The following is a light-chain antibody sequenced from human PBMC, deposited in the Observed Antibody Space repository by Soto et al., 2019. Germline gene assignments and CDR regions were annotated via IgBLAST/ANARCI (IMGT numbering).Light chain of an antibody. CDR2: GVS. CDR1: TSDVGAYDY. V-gene: IGLV2-14*03. CDR3: NSYTTSTTYV. J-gene: IGLJ1*01. Sequence: QSALTQPASVSGSPGRSITISCTGTTSDVGAYDYVSWYQQHPGKAPKLIIFGVSNRPSGVSTRFSGSKSGNTASLTISGLQPEDEADYYCNSYTTSTTYVFGTGTKVTVL.